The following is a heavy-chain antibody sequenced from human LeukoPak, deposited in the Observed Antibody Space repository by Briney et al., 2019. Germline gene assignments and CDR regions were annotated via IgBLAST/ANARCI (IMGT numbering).Heavy chain of an antibody. D-gene: IGHD3-3*01. V-gene: IGHV3-23*01. CDR3: AKAELGVDTFFDY. Sequence: GGSLRLSCAASGFTFSDYALGWVRQAPGRGLEWVATLSGSGAGTYYSDSVQGRFTISRDNSKRTLFLQMDSLRAEDTAFYYCAKAELGVDTFFDYWGQGTLVTVSS. J-gene: IGHJ4*02. CDR1: GFTFSDYA. CDR2: LSGSGAGT.